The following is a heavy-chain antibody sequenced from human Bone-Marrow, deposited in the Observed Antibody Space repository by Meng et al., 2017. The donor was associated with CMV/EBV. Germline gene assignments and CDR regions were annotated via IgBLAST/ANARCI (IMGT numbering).Heavy chain of an antibody. D-gene: IGHD3-3*01. CDR1: GFTFSSYE. CDR2: ISSSGSTI. V-gene: IGHV3-48*03. Sequence: GGSLRLSCAASGFTFSSYEMNWVRQAPGKGLEWVSYISSSGSTIYYADSVKGRFTISRDNAKNSLYLQMNSLRAKDTAVYYCARGGKGGHHVLRFLEWLRNPDDWGQGTLVTVSS. J-gene: IGHJ4*02. CDR3: ARGGKGGHHVLRFLEWLRNPDD.